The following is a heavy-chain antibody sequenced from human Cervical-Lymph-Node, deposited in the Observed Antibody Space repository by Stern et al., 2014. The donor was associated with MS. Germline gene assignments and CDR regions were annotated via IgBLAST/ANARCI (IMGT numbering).Heavy chain of an antibody. CDR1: GGSINSYY. CDR2: IYYSGYT. Sequence: VQLVESGPGLVKPSQTLSLTCTISGGSINSYYWSWIRQHPGKGLEWMGYIYYSGYTYSNPSLENRVFIAVDASKNQFSLKLTSVTAADTAVYYCARDATKPTPGYFDLWGRGTLVTVSS. V-gene: IGHV4-31*03. CDR3: ARDATKPTPGYFDL. J-gene: IGHJ2*01. D-gene: IGHD2-8*01.